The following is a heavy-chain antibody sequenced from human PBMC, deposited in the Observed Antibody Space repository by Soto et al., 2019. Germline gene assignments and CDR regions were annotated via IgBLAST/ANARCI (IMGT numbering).Heavy chain of an antibody. J-gene: IGHJ6*02. CDR2: ISSNGGST. Sequence: PGGSLRLSCSASGFTFSSYAMHWVRQAPGKGLEYVSAISSNGGSTYYADSVKGRFTISRDNSKNTLYLQMSSLRAEDTAVYYCVKRRDTHMVSQYYYGMDVWGQGTTVTVSS. CDR1: GFTFSSYA. V-gene: IGHV3-64D*06. D-gene: IGHD5-18*01. CDR3: VKRRDTHMVSQYYYGMDV.